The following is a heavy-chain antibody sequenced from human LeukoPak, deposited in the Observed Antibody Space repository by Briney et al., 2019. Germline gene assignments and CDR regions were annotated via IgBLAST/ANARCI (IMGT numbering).Heavy chain of an antibody. CDR3: AKDRSYAMDV. CDR1: GFTFSRSW. V-gene: IGHV3-74*01. Sequence: GGSLRLSCAASGFTFSRSWMHWVRQSPGKGLVWVSRITSDGSSTNYADSVNGRFTISRDNAKNTVYLQMNTLRAEDTAVYYCAKDRSYAMDVWGQGTTVTVSS. D-gene: IGHD6-6*01. CDR2: ITSDGSST. J-gene: IGHJ6*02.